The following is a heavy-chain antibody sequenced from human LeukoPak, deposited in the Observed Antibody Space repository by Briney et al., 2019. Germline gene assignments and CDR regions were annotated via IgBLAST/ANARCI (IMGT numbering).Heavy chain of an antibody. CDR1: GYTFTSYA. D-gene: IGHD1-7*01. J-gene: IGHJ5*02. Sequence: ASVKVSCKASGYTFTSYAMHWVRQAPGQRLEWMGWINAGNGNTKYSQKFQGRVTITRDTSASTVYMELSSLRSEDTAVYYCARVSNWNYVSWFDPWGQGTLVTVSS. CDR2: INAGNGNT. V-gene: IGHV1-3*01. CDR3: ARVSNWNYVSWFDP.